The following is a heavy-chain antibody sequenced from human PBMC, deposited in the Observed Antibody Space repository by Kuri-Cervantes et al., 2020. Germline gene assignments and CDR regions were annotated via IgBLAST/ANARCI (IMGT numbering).Heavy chain of an antibody. CDR2: IYYSGST. J-gene: IGHJ4*02. V-gene: IGHV4-39*07. CDR1: GGSISSSSYY. Sequence: SETLSLTCTVSGGSISSSSYYWGWIRQPPGKGLEWIGSIYYSGSTYYNPSLKSRVTISVDTSKNQFSLKLSSVTAADTAVYYCAREGYSSGWYRETIDYWGQGTLVTVSS. CDR3: AREGYSSGWYRETIDY. D-gene: IGHD6-19*01.